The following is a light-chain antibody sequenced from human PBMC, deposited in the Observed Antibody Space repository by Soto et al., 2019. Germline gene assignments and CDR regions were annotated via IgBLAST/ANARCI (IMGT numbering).Light chain of an antibody. CDR1: GGHSTYS. V-gene: IGLV4-69*02. Sequence: QSVLTQSPSASASLGVSVNLTCTLTGGHSTYSIGWHQQQPQRGPRFLMRLNSDGSHSKGDGIPDRFSGSSSGAERFLTISSLQSEDEADYYCQTWGRGIVVFGGGTQLTVL. J-gene: IGLJ2*01. CDR3: QTWGRGIVV. CDR2: LNSDGSH.